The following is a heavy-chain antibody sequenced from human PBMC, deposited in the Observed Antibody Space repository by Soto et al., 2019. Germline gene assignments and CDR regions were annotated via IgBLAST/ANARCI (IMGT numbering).Heavy chain of an antibody. CDR2: ISYDGSNK. Sequence: PGGSLRLSCAASGFTFSSYGMHWVRQAPGKGLEWVAVISYDGSNKYYADSVKGRFTISRDNSKNTLYLQMNSLRAEDTAVYYCAKDAMNNWNYYYYGMDVWGQGTTVTVSS. J-gene: IGHJ6*02. D-gene: IGHD1-20*01. CDR3: AKDAMNNWNYYYYGMDV. V-gene: IGHV3-30*18. CDR1: GFTFSSYG.